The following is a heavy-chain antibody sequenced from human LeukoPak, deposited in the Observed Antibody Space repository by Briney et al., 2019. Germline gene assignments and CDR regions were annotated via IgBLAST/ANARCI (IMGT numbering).Heavy chain of an antibody. Sequence: PGGSLRLSCAASGFTFSSYSMNWVRQAPGKGLEWVSSISSSSYIYYADSVKGRFTISRDNAKNSLYLQMNSLRAEDTAVYYCARDTSNGVGSGSPFDYWGQGTLVTVSS. J-gene: IGHJ4*02. CDR1: GFTFSSYS. V-gene: IGHV3-21*01. CDR3: ARDTSNGVGSGSPFDY. CDR2: ISSSSYI. D-gene: IGHD3-10*01.